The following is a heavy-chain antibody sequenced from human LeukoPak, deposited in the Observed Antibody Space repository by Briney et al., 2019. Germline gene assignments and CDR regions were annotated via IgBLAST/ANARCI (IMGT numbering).Heavy chain of an antibody. V-gene: IGHV4-39*07. D-gene: IGHD1-1*01. CDR2: IYHSGST. CDR3: ARLTTGTSDY. CDR1: GGSISSSSYY. Sequence: PSETLSLTCTVSGGSISSSSYYWGWIRQPPGKGLEWIGSIYHSGSTTYNPSLKSRVTISVDTSKNQFSLDLSSVTAADTAVYYCARLTTGTSDYWGQGTLVTVSS. J-gene: IGHJ4*02.